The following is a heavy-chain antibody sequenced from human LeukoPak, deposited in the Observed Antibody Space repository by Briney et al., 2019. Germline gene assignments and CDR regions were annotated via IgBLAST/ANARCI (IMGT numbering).Heavy chain of an antibody. V-gene: IGHV3-30-3*01. CDR1: GFSFSSYA. CDR3: ARELVVVTTISGHY. D-gene: IGHD2-21*02. Sequence: GRSLRLSCAASGFSFSSYAMHWVRQAPGKGLEWVALISYDGSNKYCADSVKGRFTISRDNSKNTLYLQMNSLRAGDTAVYYCARELVVVTTISGHYWGQGTLVTVSS. J-gene: IGHJ4*02. CDR2: ISYDGSNK.